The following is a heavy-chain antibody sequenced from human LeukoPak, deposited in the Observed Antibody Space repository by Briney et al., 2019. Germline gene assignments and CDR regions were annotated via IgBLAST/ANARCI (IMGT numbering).Heavy chain of an antibody. Sequence: ASVKVSCKASGYTFTGYYMHWVRQAPGQGLEWMGWINPNSGGTNYAQKLQGRVTMTTDTSTSTAYMELRSLRSDDTAVYYCARVEVWTYGASHFDYWGQGTLVTVSS. D-gene: IGHD1-14*01. CDR3: ARVEVWTYGASHFDY. V-gene: IGHV1-2*02. CDR2: INPNSGGT. J-gene: IGHJ4*02. CDR1: GYTFTGYY.